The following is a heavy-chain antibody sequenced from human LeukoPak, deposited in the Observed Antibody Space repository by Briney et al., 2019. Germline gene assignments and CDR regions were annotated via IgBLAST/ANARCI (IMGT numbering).Heavy chain of an antibody. V-gene: IGHV3-15*01. CDR2: IKSKTDGGTT. J-gene: IGHJ4*02. CDR1: GFTFSNAW. D-gene: IGHD2-2*01. Sequence: PGGSLSLSCAASGFTFSNAWMSWVRQAPGKGLEWVGRIKSKTDGGTTDYAAPVKGRFTISRDDSKNTLYLQMSGLKTEDTAVYYCTTDPPKYCSSTSCPTGYWGQGTLVTVSS. CDR3: TTDPPKYCSSTSCPTGY.